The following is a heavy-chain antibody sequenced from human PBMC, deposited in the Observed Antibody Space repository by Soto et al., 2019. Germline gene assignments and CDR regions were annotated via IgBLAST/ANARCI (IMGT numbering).Heavy chain of an antibody. CDR1: GVTLTNVW. Sequence: GGSLRLSCEVSGVTLTNVWMNWVRQPPGKGPEWVGRIKSNIDGGTTDYAAPVKGRFTVSRDDSENTLYLQMNSLKTEDTAVYYCSHGYYQYFNSWGQGTLVTVSS. CDR2: IKSNIDGGTT. D-gene: IGHD5-18*01. V-gene: IGHV3-15*07. CDR3: SHGYYQYFNS. J-gene: IGHJ4*02.